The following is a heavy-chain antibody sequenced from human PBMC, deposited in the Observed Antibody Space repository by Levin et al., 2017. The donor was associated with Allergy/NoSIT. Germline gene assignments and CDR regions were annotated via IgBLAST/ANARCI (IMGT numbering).Heavy chain of an antibody. CDR2: INHSGST. CDR1: GGSFSGYY. J-gene: IGHJ3*02. D-gene: IGHD6-13*01. Sequence: SETLSLTCAVYGGSFSGYYWSWIRQPPGKGLEWIGEINHSGSTNYNPSLKSRVTISVDTSKNQFSLKLSSVTAADTAVYYCARGPHSSSWYGDDDAFDIWGQGTMVTVSS. CDR3: ARGPHSSSWYGDDDAFDI. V-gene: IGHV4-34*01.